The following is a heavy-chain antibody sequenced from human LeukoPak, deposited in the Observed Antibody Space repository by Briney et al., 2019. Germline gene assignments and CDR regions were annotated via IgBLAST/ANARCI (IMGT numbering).Heavy chain of an antibody. Sequence: GESLKISCKGSGYSFTSYWIGWVRQMPGKGLAWMGIIYPGDSDTRYSPSFQGQVTISADKSISTAYLQWSSLKASDTAMYYCATIGEITMVRGVAKPFDYWGQGSLVTVSS. CDR1: GYSFTSYW. CDR2: IYPGDSDT. CDR3: ATIGEITMVRGVAKPFDY. D-gene: IGHD3-10*01. J-gene: IGHJ4*02. V-gene: IGHV5-51*01.